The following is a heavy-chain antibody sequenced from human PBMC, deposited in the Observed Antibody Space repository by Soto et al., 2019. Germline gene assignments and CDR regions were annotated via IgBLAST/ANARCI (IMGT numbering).Heavy chain of an antibody. CDR2: IHYSGPT. J-gene: IGHJ4*02. V-gene: IGHV4-59*08. CDR1: GGSINAYY. Sequence: SETLSLTCTVSGGSINAYYWSWIRQPPGKGLEWIGYIHYSGPTDYNPSLKSRVTISVDTSKNQFSLKLSSVTAADTAVYYCARHHDSWGQGTLVTVSS. CDR3: ARHHDS.